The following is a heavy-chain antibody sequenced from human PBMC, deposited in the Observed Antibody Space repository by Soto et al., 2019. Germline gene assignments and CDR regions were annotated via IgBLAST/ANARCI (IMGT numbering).Heavy chain of an antibody. D-gene: IGHD6-6*01. Sequence: SETLSLTCIVSGGSIRSGGYYWIWIRHLPGKDLEWIGYIYHSGNTYYNSSLKSRLTISVDTSKNQFSLKLTSVTAADTAVYYCARVGISSSDAFDIWGQGTMVTVSS. J-gene: IGHJ3*02. CDR2: IYHSGNT. V-gene: IGHV4-31*03. CDR1: GGSIRSGGYY. CDR3: ARVGISSSDAFDI.